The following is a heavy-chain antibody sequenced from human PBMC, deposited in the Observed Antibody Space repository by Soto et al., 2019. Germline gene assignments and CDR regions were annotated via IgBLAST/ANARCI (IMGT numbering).Heavy chain of an antibody. V-gene: IGHV4-59*01. CDR3: ARARPTYTYCSGGSCPQDAFDI. Sequence: SETLSLTCTVSGGSISSYYWSWIRQPPGKGLEWIGYIYYSGSTNYNPSLKSRVTISVDTSKNQFSLKLSSVTAADTAVYYCARARPTYTYCSGGSCPQDAFDIWGQGTMVTVSS. D-gene: IGHD2-15*01. J-gene: IGHJ3*02. CDR2: IYYSGST. CDR1: GGSISSYY.